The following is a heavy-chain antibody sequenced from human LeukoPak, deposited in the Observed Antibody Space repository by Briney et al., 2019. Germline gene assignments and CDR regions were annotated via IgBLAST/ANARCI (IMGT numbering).Heavy chain of an antibody. CDR2: IYTSGST. Sequence: PSQTLSLTCTVSGGSISSGSYYWSWIRQPAGKGLEWIGRIYTSGSTNYNPSLKSRVTISVDTSKNQFSLKLSSVTAADTAVYYCARGADNYGYIFDYWGQGTLVTVSS. D-gene: IGHD5-18*01. J-gene: IGHJ4*02. V-gene: IGHV4-61*02. CDR1: GGSISSGSYY. CDR3: ARGADNYGYIFDY.